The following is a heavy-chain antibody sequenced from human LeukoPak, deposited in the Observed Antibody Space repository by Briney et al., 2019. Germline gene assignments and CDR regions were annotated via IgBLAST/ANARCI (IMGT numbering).Heavy chain of an antibody. Sequence: PGGTLRLSCAASGFTFSTYSTSWVSQAPRKGLEWVSGNRSIGGTPYSADSAKGRFTIPREHANNSLLLHMDSLRAEDTAVYYCARGGVSVGGNFDYWGQGTLVTVSS. J-gene: IGHJ4*02. CDR3: ARGGVSVGGNFDY. D-gene: IGHD4-23*01. CDR1: GFTFSTYS. CDR2: NRSIGGTP. V-gene: IGHV3-48*04.